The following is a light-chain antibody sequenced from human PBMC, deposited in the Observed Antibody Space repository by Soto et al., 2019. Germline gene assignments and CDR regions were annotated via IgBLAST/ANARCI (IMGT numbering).Light chain of an antibody. J-gene: IGKJ1*01. Sequence: EIVLTQSPGTLSLSPGERATLSCTASQSLSSSYLAWYQQKPGQAPRLLIYGESGRATGIPDRFSGGGSGADFALTISRLEPGDSAMYYCQQYHSSPQTIGQGTKVEIK. CDR1: QSLSSSY. CDR3: QQYHSSPQT. V-gene: IGKV3-20*01. CDR2: GES.